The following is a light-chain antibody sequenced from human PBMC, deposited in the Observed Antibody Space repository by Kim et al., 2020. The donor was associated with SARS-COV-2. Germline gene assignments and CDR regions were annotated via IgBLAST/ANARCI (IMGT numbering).Light chain of an antibody. CDR1: SSDVGNYTS. CDR3: SSYAGSNNYV. Sequence: GKSVTIPCPGTSSDVGNYTSVSWYQQNPGKAPNRMIYEVTKRPSGVPDRFSGSKSGNTASLTVSGLQAEDEAEYYCSSYAGSNNYVSGTGTKVTVL. V-gene: IGLV2-8*01. CDR2: EVT. J-gene: IGLJ1*01.